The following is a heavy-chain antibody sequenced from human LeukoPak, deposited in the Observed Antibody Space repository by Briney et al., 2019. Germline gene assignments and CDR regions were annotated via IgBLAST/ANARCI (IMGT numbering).Heavy chain of an antibody. CDR3: AREISGFPDY. CDR2: IKPDGTTK. V-gene: IGHV3-7*03. CDR1: GFPFSSYS. Sequence: GGSLRLSCAASGFPFSSYSMTWVRQAPGKGLEWVANIKPDGTTKFYVDSVKGRFTISRDNALNSLYLQMNSLRAEDTAVYYCAREISGFPDYWGQGTLVTVSS. J-gene: IGHJ4*02. D-gene: IGHD6-19*01.